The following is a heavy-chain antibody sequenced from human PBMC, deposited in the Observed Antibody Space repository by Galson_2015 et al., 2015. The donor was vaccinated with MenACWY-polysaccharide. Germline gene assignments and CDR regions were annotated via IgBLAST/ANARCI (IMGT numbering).Heavy chain of an antibody. V-gene: IGHV3-11*01. CDR3: ARVRGSYSVDY. CDR1: GFTFSDYY. CDR2: ISSSGTTI. D-gene: IGHD1-26*01. J-gene: IGHJ4*02. Sequence: SLRLSCAASGFTFSDYYMSCLRQAPGRGLEWVSHISSSGTTIYYADSVKGRFTISRDNARNSLSLQMNSLGAEDTAVYYCARVRGSYSVDYWGQGTLVTVSS.